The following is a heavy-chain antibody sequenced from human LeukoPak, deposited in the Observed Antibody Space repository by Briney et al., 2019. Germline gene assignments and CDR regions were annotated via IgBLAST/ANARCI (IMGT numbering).Heavy chain of an antibody. J-gene: IGHJ4*02. CDR3: ARDTGYGSGSPDY. Sequence: GGSLRLSCAASGFTFGSYGMHWVRQAPGKGLEWVAVIWYDGSNKYYADSVKGRFTISRDNSKNTLYLQMNSLRAEDTAVYYCARDTGYGSGSPDYWGQGTLVTVSS. V-gene: IGHV3-33*01. CDR2: IWYDGSNK. CDR1: GFTFGSYG. D-gene: IGHD3-10*01.